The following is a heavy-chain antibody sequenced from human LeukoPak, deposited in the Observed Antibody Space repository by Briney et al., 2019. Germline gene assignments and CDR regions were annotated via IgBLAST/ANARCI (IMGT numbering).Heavy chain of an antibody. V-gene: IGHV1-18*01. D-gene: IGHD4-17*01. J-gene: IGHJ5*02. CDR3: ARLLDYGDYVRGWFDP. CDR2: ISAYNGNT. CDR1: GYTFTSYG. Sequence: ASVTVSCKASGYTFTSYGMSWVRQAPGQGLEWMGWISAYNGNTNYAQTLQGRVTITTDTSPSTAYMELRSLRSDDTAVYYCARLLDYGDYVRGWFDPWGQGTLVTVSS.